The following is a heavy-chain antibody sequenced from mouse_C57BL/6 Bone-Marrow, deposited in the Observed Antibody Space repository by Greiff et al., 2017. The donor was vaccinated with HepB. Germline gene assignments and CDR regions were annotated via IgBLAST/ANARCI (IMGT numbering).Heavy chain of an antibody. Sequence: EVQGVESGGGLVKPGGSLKLSCAASGFTFSSYAMSWVRQTPEKRLEWVATISDGGSYTYYPDNVKGRFTISRDNAKNNLYLQMSHLKSEDTAMYYCARGGGLWNYFDYWGQGTTLTVSS. J-gene: IGHJ2*01. V-gene: IGHV5-4*01. CDR1: GFTFSSYA. CDR2: ISDGGSYT. CDR3: ARGGGLWNYFDY. D-gene: IGHD1-1*02.